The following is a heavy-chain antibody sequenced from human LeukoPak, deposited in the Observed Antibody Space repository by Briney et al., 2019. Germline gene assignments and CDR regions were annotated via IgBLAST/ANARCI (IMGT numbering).Heavy chain of an antibody. V-gene: IGHV3-21*01. CDR1: GFTFSSYS. Sequence: GGSLRLSCAASGFTFSSYSMNWVRQAPGKGLEWVSFISCSSSYIYYADSVKGRFTISRDYAKHSMYLQMNSLRAEDTAVYFCAKGRNLGMAVAGTIFDYWGQGTLVTVSS. CDR2: ISCSSSYI. D-gene: IGHD6-19*01. J-gene: IGHJ4*02. CDR3: AKGRNLGMAVAGTIFDY.